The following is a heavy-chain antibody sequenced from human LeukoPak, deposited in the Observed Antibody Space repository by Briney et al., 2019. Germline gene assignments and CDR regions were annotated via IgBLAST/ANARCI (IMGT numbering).Heavy chain of an antibody. V-gene: IGHV3-30*02. CDR3: AKGSQSSRPYYFDF. CDR1: GFSFSGDG. CDR2: IRYDGSTK. Sequence: GGSLRLSCAASGFSFSGDGMHWVRQAPGKGLEWVTFIRYDGSTKSYADSVKGRFTISRDNSRNTLYLQMNGLRVEDPAVYHCAKGSQSSRPYYFDFWGQGTLVTVSS. J-gene: IGHJ4*02. D-gene: IGHD6-19*01.